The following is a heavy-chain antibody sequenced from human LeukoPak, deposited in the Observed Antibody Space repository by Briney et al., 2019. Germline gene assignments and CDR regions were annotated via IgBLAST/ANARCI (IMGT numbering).Heavy chain of an antibody. D-gene: IGHD1-26*01. CDR1: GGSISSSNW. V-gene: IGHV4-4*02. CDR3: ARRAVVGATVLNYYYYYMDV. CDR2: IYHSGST. J-gene: IGHJ6*03. Sequence: SGTLSLTCAVSGGSISSSNWWSWVRQPPGKGLEWIGEIYHSGSTNYNPSLKSRVTISVDKSKNQFSLKLSSVTAADTAVYYCARRAVVGATVLNYYYYYMDVWGKGTTVTVSS.